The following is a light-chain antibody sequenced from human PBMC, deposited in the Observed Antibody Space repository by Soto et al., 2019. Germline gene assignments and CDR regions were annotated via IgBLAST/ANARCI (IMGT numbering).Light chain of an antibody. CDR3: QQYGSSPWT. J-gene: IGKJ1*01. CDR2: GAS. CDR1: QSVSSTY. Sequence: EIVLTQSPGTLSLSPGERATLSCRASQSVSSTYLAWYQQKPGQAPRLLIYGASSRATGIPDRFSGSGSGTDFTLTLSRLEPEDFAVYYCQQYGSSPWTFGQGTKVEIK. V-gene: IGKV3-20*01.